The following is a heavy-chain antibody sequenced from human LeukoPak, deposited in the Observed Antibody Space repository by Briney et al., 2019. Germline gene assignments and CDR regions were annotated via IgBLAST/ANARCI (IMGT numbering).Heavy chain of an antibody. D-gene: IGHD3-10*01. CDR2: VSSSGSYT. V-gene: IGHV3-23*01. Sequence: GGSLRLSCAASGFTLSTYAMSWVRQAPGKGLEWVSTVSSSGSYTFYADSVTGRFTISRDNSKNTVYLQMNSLRPEDTAVYYCARDRFYIPDVWGKGTTVTVSS. CDR3: ARDRFYIPDV. J-gene: IGHJ6*04. CDR1: GFTLSTYA.